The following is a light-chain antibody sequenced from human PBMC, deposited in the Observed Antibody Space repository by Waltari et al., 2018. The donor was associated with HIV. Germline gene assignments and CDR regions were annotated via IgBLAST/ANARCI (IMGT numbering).Light chain of an antibody. J-gene: IGLJ2*01. V-gene: IGLV3-25*03. Sequence: SSELTQPPSVSVFPGQTARITCSGDALPKQYAYWYQQKPGQAPLLVILKDTDRTSGIPERFSGSSSGTTVTLTISGVQAEDEADYYCQSEDRSATYVIFGGGTKLTVL. CDR1: ALPKQY. CDR3: QSEDRSATYVI. CDR2: KDT.